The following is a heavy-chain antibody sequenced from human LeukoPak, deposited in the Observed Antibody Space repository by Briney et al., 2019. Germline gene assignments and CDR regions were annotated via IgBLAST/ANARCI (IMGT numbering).Heavy chain of an antibody. CDR1: GFTFSNYW. J-gene: IGHJ4*02. CDR3: ARRDGYSIFDY. V-gene: IGHV3-7*03. D-gene: IGHD5-24*01. CDR2: IKQDGSEI. Sequence: GGSLRLSCAASGFTFSNYWMSWVRQAPGKGLEWVANIKQDGSEIYYVDAVKGRFTISRDNAKNSLYLQMNSLRAEDTAVYYCARRDGYSIFDYWGQGTLVTASS.